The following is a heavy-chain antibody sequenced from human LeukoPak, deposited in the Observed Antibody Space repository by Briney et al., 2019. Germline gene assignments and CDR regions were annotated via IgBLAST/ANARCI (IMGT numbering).Heavy chain of an antibody. V-gene: IGHV3-23*01. D-gene: IGHD6-6*01. CDR1: GFTFRSYA. J-gene: IGHJ4*02. CDR2: ISGSGGST. CDR3: AKRQSASIAARYFDY. Sequence: GGSLRLSCAASGFTFRSYAMSWVRQAPGKGLEWVSAISGSGGSTYYADSVKGRFTISRDNSKNTLYLQMNSLRAEDTAVYYCAKRQSASIAARYFDYWGQGTLVSVSS.